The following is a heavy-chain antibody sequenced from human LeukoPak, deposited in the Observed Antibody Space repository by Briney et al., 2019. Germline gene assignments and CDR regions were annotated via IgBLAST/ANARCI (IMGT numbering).Heavy chain of an antibody. V-gene: IGHV2-26*01. CDR2: IFSNDEK. CDR1: GFSLSKARMG. D-gene: IGHD4-23*01. CDR3: ARIDYGGKGCVDY. Sequence: SGPTLVNPTETLTLTCTVSGFSLSKARMGVSWIRQPPGKALEWLAHIFSNDEKSYSTSLKSRLTISKDTSKSQVVLTMTNMDPVDTATYYCARIDYGGKGCVDYWGQGTLVTVSS. J-gene: IGHJ4*02.